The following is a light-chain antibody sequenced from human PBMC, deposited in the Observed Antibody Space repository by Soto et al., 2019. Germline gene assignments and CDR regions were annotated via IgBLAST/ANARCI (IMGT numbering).Light chain of an antibody. Sequence: EIVLTQSPASLSVSPGERATLSCRASQSVSSNLAWYQHKPGQAPRLLIYGASTRATGIPARFSGSGSGTEFALTLSSLQSEDFAVYYCQQYNNWPRNTFGQGTKVDIK. CDR2: GAS. CDR3: QQYNNWPRNT. CDR1: QSVSSN. J-gene: IGKJ2*01. V-gene: IGKV3-15*01.